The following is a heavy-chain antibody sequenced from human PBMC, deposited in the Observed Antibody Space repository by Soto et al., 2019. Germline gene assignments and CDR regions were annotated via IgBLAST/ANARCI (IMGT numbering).Heavy chain of an antibody. Sequence: PSETLSLTCTVSGGSISSYYWSWIRQPPGKGLEWIGYIYYSGSTNYNPSLKSRVTISVDTSKNQFSLKLSSVTAADTAVYYCARGGLLWFEELYPFAYWGQGTLVTVSS. CDR2: IYYSGST. V-gene: IGHV4-59*01. CDR1: GGSISSYY. J-gene: IGHJ4*02. CDR3: ARGGLLWFEELYPFAY. D-gene: IGHD3-10*01.